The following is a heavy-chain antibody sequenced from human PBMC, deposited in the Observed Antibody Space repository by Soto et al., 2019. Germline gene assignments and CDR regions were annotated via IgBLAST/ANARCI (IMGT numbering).Heavy chain of an antibody. D-gene: IGHD2-15*01. CDR1: GYTFTSYF. J-gene: IGHJ5*02. CDR2: INPSGGST. V-gene: IGHV1-46*01. CDR3: ARRSCSDANCYSNWLDP. Sequence: QVQLVQSGAEVKKPGASVKVSCKASGYTFTSYFIHWVRQAPGQGLEWMGIINPSGGSTGYAQKFQGGVTMARDTSTSTVYMELSGLRSEDTAVYYCARRSCSDANCYSNWLDPWVQGTLVTVSS.